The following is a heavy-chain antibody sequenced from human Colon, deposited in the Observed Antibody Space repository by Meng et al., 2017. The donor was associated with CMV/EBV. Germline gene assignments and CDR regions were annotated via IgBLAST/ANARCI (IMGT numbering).Heavy chain of an antibody. V-gene: IGHV3-7*01. CDR1: GFTFSNYW. Sequence: GGSLRLSCVASGFTFSNYWMTWLRQAPGRGLELVAQIKEDGSEKYFVGSVKGRFTISRDNAKNSLYLQMNSLRAEDTAVYYCARDPFIKAFDIWGQGTMVTVSS. J-gene: IGHJ3*02. CDR2: IKEDGSEK. CDR3: ARDPFIKAFDI.